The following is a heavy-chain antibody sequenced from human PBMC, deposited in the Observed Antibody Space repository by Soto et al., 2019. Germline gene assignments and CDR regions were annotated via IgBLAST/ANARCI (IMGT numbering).Heavy chain of an antibody. CDR3: ARHRFPRSPTTALLFGMDV. J-gene: IGHJ6*02. Sequence: GESLKISCKGSGYSFTSYWIGWVRQMPGKGLEWMGIIYPGDSDTRYSPSFQGQVTISADKSISTAYLQWSSLKASDTAMYYCARHRFPRSPTTALLFGMDVWGHGTKVTVS. V-gene: IGHV5-51*01. CDR1: GYSFTSYW. D-gene: IGHD1-26*01. CDR2: IYPGDSDT.